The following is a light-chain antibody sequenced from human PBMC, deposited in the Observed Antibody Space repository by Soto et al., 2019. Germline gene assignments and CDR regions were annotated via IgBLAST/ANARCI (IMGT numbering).Light chain of an antibody. Sequence: EIVLTQSPGILSLSPGERATLSCRASQSVSSNNLAWYQQRPGQAPRVVIYGASTRATGIPERFSGSGSGTDFTLTISRLEPEDFAVYYCQQYGRSPFTFGPGTKVDIK. CDR1: QSVSSNN. J-gene: IGKJ3*01. CDR3: QQYGRSPFT. V-gene: IGKV3-20*01. CDR2: GAS.